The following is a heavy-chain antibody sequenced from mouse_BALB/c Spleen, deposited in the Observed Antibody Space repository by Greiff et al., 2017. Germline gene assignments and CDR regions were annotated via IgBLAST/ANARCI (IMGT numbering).Heavy chain of an antibody. Sequence: QVQLKESGAELMKPGASVKISCKATGYTFSSYWIEWVKQRPGHGLEWIGEILPGSGSTNYNEKFKGKATFTADTSSNTAYMQLSSLTSEDSAVYYCARDYGNHYYAMDYWGQGTSVTVSS. V-gene: IGHV1-9*01. CDR1: GYTFSSYW. CDR3: ARDYGNHYYAMDY. CDR2: ILPGSGST. J-gene: IGHJ4*01. D-gene: IGHD2-1*01.